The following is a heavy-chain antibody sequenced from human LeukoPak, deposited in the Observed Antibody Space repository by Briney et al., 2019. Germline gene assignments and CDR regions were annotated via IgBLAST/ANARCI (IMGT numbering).Heavy chain of an antibody. CDR1: GFTVSSNY. CDR2: IYSGGST. D-gene: IGHD3-10*01. Sequence: PGGSLRLSCAASGFTVSSNYMSWVRQAPGKGLEWVSVIYSGGSTYYADSVKGRFTISRDNSKNTLYLQMNSLRAEDTAVYYCARSWTIKRADSGSHTFDYWGQGTLVTVSS. J-gene: IGHJ4*02. V-gene: IGHV3-66*01. CDR3: ARSWTIKRADSGSHTFDY.